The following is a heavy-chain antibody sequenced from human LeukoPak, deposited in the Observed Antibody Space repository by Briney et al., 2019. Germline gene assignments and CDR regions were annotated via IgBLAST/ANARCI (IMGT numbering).Heavy chain of an antibody. V-gene: IGHV4-34*01. D-gene: IGHD2-2*01. CDR1: GGSFSGYY. CDR2: INHSGST. CDR3: ARERRGQLLYVDY. J-gene: IGHJ4*02. Sequence: SETLSLTCAVYGGSFSGYYWSWIRQPPGKGLEWIGEINHSGSTNYNPSLKSRVTISVDTSKNQFSLKLSSVTAADTAVYYCARERRGQLLYVDYWGQGTLVTVSS.